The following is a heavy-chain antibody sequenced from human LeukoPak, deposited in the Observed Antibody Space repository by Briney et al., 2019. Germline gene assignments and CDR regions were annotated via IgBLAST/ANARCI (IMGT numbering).Heavy chain of an antibody. J-gene: IGHJ4*02. CDR1: GGSVSSNY. CDR3: ARHGTISSKSYFDY. V-gene: IGHV4-59*08. CDR2: IHNSGRT. D-gene: IGHD1-14*01. Sequence: SEPLSLTCSVSGGSVSSNYWSWIRQSPGKGLEWIGYIHNSGRTKYNPSLKSRVTGFVDTSKNQVSLRLSSVTAADTAVYYCARHGTISSKSYFDYWGQGARVTVSS.